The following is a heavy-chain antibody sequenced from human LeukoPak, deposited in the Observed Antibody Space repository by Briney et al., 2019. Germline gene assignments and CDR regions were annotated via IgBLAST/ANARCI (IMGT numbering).Heavy chain of an antibody. J-gene: IGHJ4*02. V-gene: IGHV3-30*18. CDR1: GFTFSSYG. CDR2: ISYDGSNK. CDR3: AKDKYDILTHELYFDY. Sequence: GGSLRLSCAASGFTFSSYGMHWVRQAPGKGLEWVAVISYDGSNKYYADSVKGRFTISRDNSKNTLYLEMNSLRAEDTAVYYCAKDKYDILTHELYFDYWGQGTLVTVSS. D-gene: IGHD3-9*01.